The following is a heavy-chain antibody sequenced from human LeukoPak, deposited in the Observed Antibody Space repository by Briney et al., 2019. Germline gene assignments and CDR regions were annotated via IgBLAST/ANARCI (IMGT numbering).Heavy chain of an antibody. V-gene: IGHV4-4*07. CDR3: ARDSPKKRSITIFGVVTNNWFDP. D-gene: IGHD3-3*01. J-gene: IGHJ5*02. CDR1: GGSISSYY. Sequence: PSETLSLTCTVSGGSISSYYWSWIRQPAGKGLEWIGRIYTSGSTNYNPSLKSRVTMSVDTSKNQFSLKLSSVTAADTAVYYCARDSPKKRSITIFGVVTNNWFDPWGQGTLVTVSS. CDR2: IYTSGST.